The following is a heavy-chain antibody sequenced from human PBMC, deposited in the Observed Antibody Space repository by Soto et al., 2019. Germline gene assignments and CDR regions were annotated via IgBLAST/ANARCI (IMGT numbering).Heavy chain of an antibody. CDR2: ISYDGSNK. J-gene: IGHJ6*02. Sequence: QVQLVESGGGVVQPGRSLRLSCAASGFTFSSYGMHWVRQAPGKGLEWVAVISYDGSNKYYADSAKGRFTISRDNSKNTLYLQMNSLRAEDTAVYYCAKDLRAARPGYYYYGMDVWGQGTTVTVSS. CDR3: AKDLRAARPGYYYYGMDV. CDR1: GFTFSSYG. D-gene: IGHD6-6*01. V-gene: IGHV3-30*18.